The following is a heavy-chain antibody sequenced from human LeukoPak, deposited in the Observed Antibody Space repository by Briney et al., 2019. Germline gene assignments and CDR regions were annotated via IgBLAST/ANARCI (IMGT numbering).Heavy chain of an antibody. CDR2: ISAYNGNT. Sequence: GASVKVSCKASGYTFNTYGISRVRQAPGQGLEWVGWISAYNGNTNYAQKLQGRVTMATDTSTNTAYMELRSLRSDDTAVYYCTRDDDRRIDVFDVWGQGTMVTVSS. CDR3: TRDDDRRIDVFDV. J-gene: IGHJ3*01. V-gene: IGHV1-18*01. CDR1: GYTFNTYG. D-gene: IGHD3-16*01.